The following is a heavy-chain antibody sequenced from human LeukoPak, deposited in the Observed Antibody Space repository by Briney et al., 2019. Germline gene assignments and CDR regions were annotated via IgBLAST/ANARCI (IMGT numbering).Heavy chain of an antibody. CDR3: ATAMIYSYGLGDNWFDP. CDR1: GYTFTSYG. V-gene: IGHV1-18*01. J-gene: IGHJ5*02. CDR2: ISAYNGNT. Sequence: GASVKVSCKASGYTFTSYGISWVRQAPGQGLEWMGWISAYNGNTNYAQKLQGRVTMTEDTSTDTAYMELSSLRSEDTAVYYCATAMIYSYGLGDNWFDPWGQGTLVTVSS. D-gene: IGHD5-18*01.